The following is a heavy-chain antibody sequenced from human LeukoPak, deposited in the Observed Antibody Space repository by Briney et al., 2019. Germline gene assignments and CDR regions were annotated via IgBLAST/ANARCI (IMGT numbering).Heavy chain of an antibody. Sequence: SETLSLTCAVYGGSFSGYYWSWIRQPPGKGLEWIGEINHSGSTNYNPSLKSRVTISVDTSKNQFSLKLSSATAADTAVYYCARGPGAAAGTWFDYWGQGTLVTVSS. J-gene: IGHJ4*02. CDR3: ARGPGAAAGTWFDY. CDR1: GGSFSGYY. V-gene: IGHV4-34*01. D-gene: IGHD6-13*01. CDR2: INHSGST.